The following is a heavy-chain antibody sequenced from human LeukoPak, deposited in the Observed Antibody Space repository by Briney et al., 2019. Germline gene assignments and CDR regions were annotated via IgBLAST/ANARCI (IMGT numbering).Heavy chain of an antibody. CDR2: IWYDGSNK. CDR3: ARDQFRVVGAPSHYYYGMDV. D-gene: IGHD1-26*01. CDR1: GFTFSSYG. J-gene: IGHJ6*02. V-gene: IGHV3-33*01. Sequence: PGGSLRLSCAASGFTFSSYGMHWVRQAPGKGLEWVAVIWYDGSNKYYADSVKGRFTTSRDNSKNTLYLQMNSLRAEDTAVYYCARDQFRVVGAPSHYYYGMDVWGQGTTVTVSS.